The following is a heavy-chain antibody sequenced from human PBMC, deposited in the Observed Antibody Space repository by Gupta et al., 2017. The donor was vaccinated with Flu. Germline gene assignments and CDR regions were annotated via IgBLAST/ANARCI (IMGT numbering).Heavy chain of an antibody. CDR1: GYSFTSYY. Sequence: QVQLVQSGAEVKTPGASVTVSCKTSGYSFTSYYIHWVRQAPGQGLEWMGMINPSGFNTNYAQKFQGRVTMTRDTSTSTVYMELSSLSSEDTALYYCARDRGPSSSWYSPDYWGQGARVTVSS. D-gene: IGHD6-13*01. V-gene: IGHV1-46*01. J-gene: IGHJ4*02. CDR3: ARDRGPSSSWYSPDY. CDR2: INPSGFNT.